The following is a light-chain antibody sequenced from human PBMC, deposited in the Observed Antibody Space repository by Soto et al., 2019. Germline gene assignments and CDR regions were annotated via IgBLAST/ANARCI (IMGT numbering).Light chain of an antibody. Sequence: DIVFTQSPTTLSLSPGERATLSCRASRTVCNSLAWYQQKPAQDPSILIYDATHRATGIPARFSGSGSGTNFTLTISSLVPDDFGVYYCQQRYNRPPLTFAQGTRVEIK. J-gene: IGKJ5*01. CDR3: QQRYNRPPLT. CDR2: DAT. V-gene: IGKV3-11*01. CDR1: RTVCNS.